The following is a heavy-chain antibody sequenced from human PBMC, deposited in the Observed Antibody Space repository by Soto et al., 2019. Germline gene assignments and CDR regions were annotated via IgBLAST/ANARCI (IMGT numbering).Heavy chain of an antibody. J-gene: IGHJ4*02. CDR2: ISAYSGDT. CDR3: ARASSGPAY. CDR1: GYTFTNYD. Sequence: QVQLAQSGAEVKKPGASVKVSCKASGYTFTNYDITWVRQAPGQGLEWMGWISAYSGDTKYAQKVQDRVTMTTDTSTSTAYMDLRSPRSDDTAVYDCARASSGPAYWGQRSLVTVSS. D-gene: IGHD6-19*01. V-gene: IGHV1-18*01.